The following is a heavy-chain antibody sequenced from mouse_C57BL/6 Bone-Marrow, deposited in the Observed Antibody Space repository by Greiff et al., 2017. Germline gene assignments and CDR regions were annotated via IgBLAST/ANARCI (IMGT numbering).Heavy chain of an antibody. CDR3: ARWGSYDGYLDY. Sequence: VQLQQSGAELARPGASVKLSCKASGYTFTSYGISWVKQRTGQGLEWIGEIYPRSGNTYYNEKFKGKATLTADKSSSTAYMELRSLTSDDSAVYFCARWGSYDGYLDYWGQGTTLTVSS. J-gene: IGHJ2*01. V-gene: IGHV1-81*01. CDR1: GYTFTSYG. CDR2: IYPRSGNT. D-gene: IGHD2-3*01.